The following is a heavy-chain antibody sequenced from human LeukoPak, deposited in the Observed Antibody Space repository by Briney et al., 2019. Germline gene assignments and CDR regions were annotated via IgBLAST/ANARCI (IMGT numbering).Heavy chain of an antibody. CDR3: AKGHTSLAP. Sequence: GGSLRLSCAASGFSFTTSWMSWVRQAPGKGLEWVVSIEQDGSEKYYVDSVKGRFTISRDNAKNSLFLQMNSLRAEDTAVYYCAKGHTSLAPGGQGALVTVSS. J-gene: IGHJ4*02. CDR1: GFSFTTSW. V-gene: IGHV3-7*01. D-gene: IGHD5-18*01. CDR2: IEQDGSEK.